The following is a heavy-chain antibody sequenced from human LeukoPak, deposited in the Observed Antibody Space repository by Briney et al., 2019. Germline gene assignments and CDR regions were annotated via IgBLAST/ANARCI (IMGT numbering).Heavy chain of an antibody. CDR1: GFNFGSYS. D-gene: IGHD3-10*01. J-gene: IGHJ4*02. Sequence: GGSLRLSCAASGFNFGSYSMTWVRQAPGKGLEWVANIKQDGNEKYYVDSVKGRFTISRDNAKNSLYLQMNSLRADDTAVYYCARAPYYYYDSGSGTRVTGNPDYWGQGTLVTVSS. CDR3: ARAPYYYYDSGSGTRVTGNPDY. CDR2: IKQDGNEK. V-gene: IGHV3-7*01.